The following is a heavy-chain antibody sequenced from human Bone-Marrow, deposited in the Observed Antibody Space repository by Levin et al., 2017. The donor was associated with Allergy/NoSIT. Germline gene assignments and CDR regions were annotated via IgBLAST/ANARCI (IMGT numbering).Heavy chain of an antibody. CDR1: GFTFSSYA. CDR3: ARAQRGLRGNFDY. Sequence: GGSLRLSCAASGFTFSSYAMHWVRQAPGKGLEWVAVISYDGSNKYYADSVKGRFTISRDNSKNTLYLQMNSLRAEDTAVYYCARAQRGLRGNFDYWGQGTLVTVSS. D-gene: IGHD4-17*01. CDR2: ISYDGSNK. J-gene: IGHJ4*02. V-gene: IGHV3-30*04.